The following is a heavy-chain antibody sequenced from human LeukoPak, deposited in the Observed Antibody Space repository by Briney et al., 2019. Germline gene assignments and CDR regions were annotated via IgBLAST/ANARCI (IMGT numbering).Heavy chain of an antibody. Sequence: VKVSCKASGGTFISYAISWVRQAPGQGLEWMGGIIPIFGTANCAQKFQGRVTITADESTSTAYMELSSLRSEDTAVYYCARGSDYPVGFDYWGQGTLVTVSS. CDR3: ARGSDYPVGFDY. V-gene: IGHV1-69*01. D-gene: IGHD1-26*01. J-gene: IGHJ4*02. CDR1: GGTFISYA. CDR2: IIPIFGTA.